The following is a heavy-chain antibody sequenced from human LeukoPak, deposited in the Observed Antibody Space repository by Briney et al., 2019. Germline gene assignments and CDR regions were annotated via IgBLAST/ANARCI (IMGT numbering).Heavy chain of an antibody. J-gene: IGHJ4*02. Sequence: GGSLRLSCAASGFTFSSYGMHWVRQAPGKGLEWVAVISYDGSNKYYADSVKGRFTISRDNSKNTLYLQMNSLRAEDTAVYYCNTYLFDSWGQGTLVTVSS. CDR2: ISYDGSNK. CDR1: GFTFSSYG. CDR3: NTYLFDS. D-gene: IGHD2-2*01. V-gene: IGHV3-30*03.